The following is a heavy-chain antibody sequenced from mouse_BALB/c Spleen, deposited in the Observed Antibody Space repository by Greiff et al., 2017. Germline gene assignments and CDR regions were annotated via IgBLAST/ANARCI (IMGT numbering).Heavy chain of an antibody. Sequence: EVQLQESGPGLVKPSQSLSLTCSVTGYSITSGYYWNWIRQFPGNKLEWMGYISYDGSNNYNPSLKNRISITRDTSKNQFFLKLNSVTTEDTATYYCARDGYGSSYDYWGQGTTLTVSS. D-gene: IGHD1-1*01. CDR3: ARDGYGSSYDY. CDR2: ISYDGSN. V-gene: IGHV3-6*02. CDR1: GYSITSGYY. J-gene: IGHJ2*01.